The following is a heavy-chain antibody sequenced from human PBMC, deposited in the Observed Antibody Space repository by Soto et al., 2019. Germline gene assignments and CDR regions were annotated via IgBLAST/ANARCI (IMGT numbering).Heavy chain of an antibody. D-gene: IGHD3-10*01. Sequence: GGSLRLSCAASGFTFSNYWMSSVRQAPWKGLEWVSNIKRVGVEKRYVDSVKGRFTISRDTAEKSLSLQMNSLRAEDTAVYYCARDPGDTTLIRGGFDYWGQGALVTVSS. J-gene: IGHJ4*02. CDR1: GFTFSNYW. CDR2: IKRVGVEK. CDR3: ARDPGDTTLIRGGFDY. V-gene: IGHV3-7*03.